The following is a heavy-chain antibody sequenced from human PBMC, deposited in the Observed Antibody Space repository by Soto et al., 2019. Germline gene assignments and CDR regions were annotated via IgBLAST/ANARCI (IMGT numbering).Heavy chain of an antibody. CDR1: GFTFSSYS. CDR3: ARDSGIWGSYRNPPPAIDY. J-gene: IGHJ4*02. D-gene: IGHD3-16*02. Sequence: PGGSLRLSCAASGFTFSSYSMNWVRQAQGKGLERVSSISSSSSYIYYADSVKGRFTISRDNAKNSLYLQMNSLRAEDTAVYYCARDSGIWGSYRNPPPAIDYWGQGTLVTVSS. V-gene: IGHV3-21*01. CDR2: ISSSSSYI.